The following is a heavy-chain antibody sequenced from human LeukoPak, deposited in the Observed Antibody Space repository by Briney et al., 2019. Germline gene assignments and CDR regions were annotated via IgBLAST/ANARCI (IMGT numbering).Heavy chain of an antibody. CDR1: GFIFSNAW. CDR2: IGTDGSWT. CDR3: VRDLRQSDY. V-gene: IGHV3-74*01. J-gene: IGHJ4*02. D-gene: IGHD6-19*01. Sequence: GGSLRLSCAASGFIFSNAWMSWVRQAPGKGLVWVSRIGTDGSWTNYADSVKGRFTISRDNARNTVDLQMNSLRAEDTAVYYCVRDLRQSDYWGQGTLVTVSS.